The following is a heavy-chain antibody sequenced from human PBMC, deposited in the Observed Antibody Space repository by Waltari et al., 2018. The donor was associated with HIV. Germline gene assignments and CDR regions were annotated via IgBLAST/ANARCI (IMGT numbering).Heavy chain of an antibody. CDR1: GFTLGAYA. D-gene: IGHD2-8*01. V-gene: IGHV3-49*04. Sequence: EVQLVESGGGLVQPGRSLSLSCSGSGFTLGAYAMTWVRQAPGKGLEWVGFIRARLFTGTTQYAASVKDRFTISRDDSKNIAYLHMNSLQTEDTAVYYCSKGVTKYDYYYGMDVWGQGTTVTVSS. CDR3: SKGVTKYDYYYGMDV. J-gene: IGHJ6*02. CDR2: IRARLFTGTT.